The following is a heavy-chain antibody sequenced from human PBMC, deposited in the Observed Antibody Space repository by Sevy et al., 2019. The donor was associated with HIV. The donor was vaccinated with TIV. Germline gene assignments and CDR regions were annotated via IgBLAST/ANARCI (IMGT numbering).Heavy chain of an antibody. CDR3: ARGSGWLTDY. J-gene: IGHJ4*02. Sequence: GGSLRLSCAVSGFTFSRHCMTWVRQAPGKGLEWVANIKQDGTGEYYVDSVKGRFTISRDNAKNSLYLQMNSLRAEDTAVYYCARGSGWLTDYWGQGTLVTVSS. V-gene: IGHV3-7*01. CDR2: IKQDGTGE. D-gene: IGHD6-19*01. CDR1: GFTFSRHC.